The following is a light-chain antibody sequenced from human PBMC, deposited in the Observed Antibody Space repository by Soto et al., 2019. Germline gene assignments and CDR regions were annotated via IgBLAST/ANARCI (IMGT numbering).Light chain of an antibody. Sequence: KQSPGPLSFSPGERATLSCRXSQSVSSSYLAWYQQQPGQAPRRIIYGASSRAAGIPDRFSGSGSGADFTPPIIRLQPEDVSVYYCQQYGSSPWTLGQGTKVDIK. J-gene: IGKJ1*01. CDR1: QSVSSSY. CDR2: GAS. CDR3: QQYGSSPWT. V-gene: IGKV3-20*01.